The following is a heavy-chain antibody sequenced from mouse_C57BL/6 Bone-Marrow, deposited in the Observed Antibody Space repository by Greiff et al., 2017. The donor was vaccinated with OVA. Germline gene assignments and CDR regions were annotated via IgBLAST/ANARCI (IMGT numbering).Heavy chain of an antibody. J-gene: IGHJ1*03. Sequence: VQLQQSGPVLVKPGASVKMSCKASGYTFTDYYMNWVKQSHGKSLEWIGVINPYNGGTSYNQKFKGKATLTVDKSSSTAYMALNILTAEDSAVYYCAIPGPGDWGTGTTVTVAS. CDR3: AIPGPGD. CDR1: GYTFTDYY. CDR2: INPYNGGT. V-gene: IGHV1-19*01.